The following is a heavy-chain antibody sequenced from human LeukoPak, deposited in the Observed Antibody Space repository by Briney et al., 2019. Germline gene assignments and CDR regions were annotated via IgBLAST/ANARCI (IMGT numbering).Heavy chain of an antibody. CDR2: INAGNGNT. V-gene: IGHV1-3*03. CDR3: ARAVKYRSGPLTDLLPYSFDS. D-gene: IGHD6-19*01. J-gene: IGHJ4*02. Sequence: ASVKVSCKASGYTFTSCAIHWVRQAPGQGLEWMGWINAGNGNTKYSQEFQGRVTISRDTSASTAYMELSSLGSEDMAVYYCARAVKYRSGPLTDLLPYSFDSWGQGTLVTVSS. CDR1: GYTFTSCA.